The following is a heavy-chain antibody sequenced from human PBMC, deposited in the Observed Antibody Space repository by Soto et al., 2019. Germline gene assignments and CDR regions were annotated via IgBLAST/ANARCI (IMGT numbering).Heavy chain of an antibody. V-gene: IGHV4-30-2*01. J-gene: IGHJ5*02. CDR1: GGSSSSGGYS. CDR2: IYHSGST. CDR3: GSGNYNESWFDP. Sequence: SETLSLTCAVSGGSSSSGGYSWSWIRQPPGKGLEWIGYIYHSGSTYYNPSLKSRVTISVDRSKNQFSLKLSSVTAADTAVYYYGSGNYNESWFDPWGQGTLVTVSS. D-gene: IGHD3-10*01.